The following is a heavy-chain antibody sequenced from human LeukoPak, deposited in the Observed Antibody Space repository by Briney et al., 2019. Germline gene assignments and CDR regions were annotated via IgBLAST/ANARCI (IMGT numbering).Heavy chain of an antibody. CDR2: ISSSSSTI. V-gene: IGHV3-48*03. Sequence: QPGGSLRLPCAASGFTFSSYEMNWVRQAPGKGLEWVSYISSSSSTIYYADSVKGRFTISRDNAKNSLYLQMNSLRAEDTAVYYCARVDCSSTSCYTGDYYYYYYMDVWGKGTTVTVSS. D-gene: IGHD2-2*02. J-gene: IGHJ6*03. CDR3: ARVDCSSTSCYTGDYYYYYYMDV. CDR1: GFTFSSYE.